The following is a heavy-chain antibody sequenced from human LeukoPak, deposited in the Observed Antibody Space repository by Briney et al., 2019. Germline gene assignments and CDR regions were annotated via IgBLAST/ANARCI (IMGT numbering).Heavy chain of an antibody. V-gene: IGHV1-2*02. CDR2: INPNSGGT. CDR1: GYTFTSYY. J-gene: IGHJ4*02. D-gene: IGHD3-9*01. Sequence: ASVKVSCKASGYTFTSYYMHWVRQAPGQGLEWMGWINPNSGGTNYAQKFQGRVTMTRDTSISTAYMELSRLRSDDTAVYYCASSATYYDILTGLDYWGQGTLVTVSS. CDR3: ASSATYYDILTGLDY.